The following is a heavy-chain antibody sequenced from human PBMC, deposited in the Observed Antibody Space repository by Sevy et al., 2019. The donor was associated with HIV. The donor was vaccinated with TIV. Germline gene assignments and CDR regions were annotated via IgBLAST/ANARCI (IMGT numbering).Heavy chain of an antibody. CDR3: ARTFDFWSTYYTGSYYYYGMDV. D-gene: IGHD3-3*01. V-gene: IGHV3-33*01. Sequence: GGSLRLSCVASGFTLSSHGMHWVRRAPGKGLEWVSLIRYDGSHKVYADSVKGRFTISRDNSKNTLYLQMNSLRAEDTAVHYCARTFDFWSTYYTGSYYYYGMDVWGQGTTVTVSS. CDR2: IRYDGSHK. J-gene: IGHJ6*02. CDR1: GFTLSSHG.